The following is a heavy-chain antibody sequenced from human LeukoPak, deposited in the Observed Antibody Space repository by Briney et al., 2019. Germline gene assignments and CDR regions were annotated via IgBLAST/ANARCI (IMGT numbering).Heavy chain of an antibody. V-gene: IGHV4-34*01. CDR1: GGSFSGYY. J-gene: IGHJ4*02. Sequence: PSETLSLTCAVYGGSFSGYYWSWIRQPPGKGLEWIGEIYYDGVTNYNPSLKSRVTISIDKSKNHFSLNLTSVTAADTAVYYCARDRDVAVHHPFYWGQGTLVTVSS. D-gene: IGHD5-24*01. CDR3: ARDRDVAVHHPFY. CDR2: IYYDGVT.